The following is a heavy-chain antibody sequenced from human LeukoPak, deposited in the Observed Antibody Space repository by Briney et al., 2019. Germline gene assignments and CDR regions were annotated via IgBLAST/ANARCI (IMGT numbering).Heavy chain of an antibody. V-gene: IGHV1-69*05. Sequence: SVKVSCKASGGTFSSYAISWVRQAPGQGLEWMGGIIPIFGTANYAQKFQGRVTITTDESTSTAYMELSSLRSEDTAVYYCAYCSGGSCSFPTEPDPWGQGTLVTVSS. CDR3: AYCSGGSCSFPTEPDP. D-gene: IGHD2-15*01. CDR1: GGTFSSYA. J-gene: IGHJ5*02. CDR2: IIPIFGTA.